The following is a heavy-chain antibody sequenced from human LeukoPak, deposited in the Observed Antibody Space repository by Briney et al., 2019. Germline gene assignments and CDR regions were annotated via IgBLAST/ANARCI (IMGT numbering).Heavy chain of an antibody. V-gene: IGHV4-4*09. CDR2: IYTTEST. CDR1: GGSISPYY. J-gene: IGHJ4*02. CDR3: ARLPTTGTTGYFDY. D-gene: IGHD1-1*01. Sequence: SETLSLTCTVSGGSISPYYWSWIRQPPGKGLEWIGYIYTTESTNYNPSLESRVTISVDTSKNQFSLMLSSVTAADTAFYYCARLPTTGTTGYFDYWGQGILVTVSS.